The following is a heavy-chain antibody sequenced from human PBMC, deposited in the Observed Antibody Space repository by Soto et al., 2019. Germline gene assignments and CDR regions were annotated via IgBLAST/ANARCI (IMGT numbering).Heavy chain of an antibody. Sequence: QVQLVEAGGGVVQPGRSLSLSCAASGFTFSNYGMHWVRQAPGEGLEWVAAIQSDGSIKYYTDSVKGRFTISRDQSKNTLFLQMNSLGVEDTAVYYCTRDFCGSPSCFDYWGRGTLVTVSS. V-gene: IGHV3-33*05. CDR3: TRDFCGSPSCFDY. J-gene: IGHJ4*02. CDR2: IQSDGSIK. D-gene: IGHD2-2*01. CDR1: GFTFSNYG.